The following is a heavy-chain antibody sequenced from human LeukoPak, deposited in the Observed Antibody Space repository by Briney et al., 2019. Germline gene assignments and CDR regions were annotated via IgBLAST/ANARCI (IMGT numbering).Heavy chain of an antibody. J-gene: IGHJ6*02. Sequence: ASVKVSCKASGYTFTSYYMHWVRQAPGQGLEWMGIINPSGGSTSYAQKFQGRVTMTRDTSTSTVYMELSSLRSEDTAVYYCARPTYSQVVPAAESYYYYGMDVWGQGTTVTVSS. CDR3: ARPTYSQVVPAAESYYYYGMDV. CDR1: GYTFTSYY. CDR2: INPSGGST. D-gene: IGHD2-2*01. V-gene: IGHV1-46*01.